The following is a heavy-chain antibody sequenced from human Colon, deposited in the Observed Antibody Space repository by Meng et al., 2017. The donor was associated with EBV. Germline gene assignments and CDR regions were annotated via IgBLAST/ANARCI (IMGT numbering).Heavy chain of an antibody. CDR2: INTNTGNP. Sequence: LVESGSWWKKPGASVKVSCKASGYTFTSYAMNWVRQAPGQGLEWMGWINTNTGNPTYAQGFTGRFVFSLDTSVSTAYLQISSLKAEDTAVYYCARETLGYCSSTSCYIGPPDYWGQGTLVTVSS. CDR3: ARETLGYCSSTSCYIGPPDY. V-gene: IGHV7-4-1*02. D-gene: IGHD2-2*01. J-gene: IGHJ4*02. CDR1: GYTFTSYA.